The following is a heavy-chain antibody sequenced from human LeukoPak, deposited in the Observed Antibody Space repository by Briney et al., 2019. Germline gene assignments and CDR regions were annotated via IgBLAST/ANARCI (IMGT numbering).Heavy chain of an antibody. CDR2: TNPNSGGT. CDR3: ARGSVVPATMYNWFDP. Sequence: GASVKVSCKASGYTLTVYYIHWVRQAPGQGLEWMGRTNPNSGGTKYAEKFQGRVTMTRDTSISTAYLELSSLRSDDTAVYYCARGSVVPATMYNWFDPWGQGTLVTVSS. J-gene: IGHJ5*02. D-gene: IGHD2-2*01. V-gene: IGHV1-2*06. CDR1: GYTLTVYY.